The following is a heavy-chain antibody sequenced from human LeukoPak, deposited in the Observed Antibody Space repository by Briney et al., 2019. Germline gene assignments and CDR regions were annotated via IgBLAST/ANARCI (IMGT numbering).Heavy chain of an antibody. V-gene: IGHV3-23*01. CDR1: GFTFSSYA. CDR3: HTSCYWLMCSFDY. D-gene: IGHD2-2*01. J-gene: IGHJ4*02. Sequence: GGSLRLSCAASGFTFSSYAMSWVRQAPGKGLEWVSAISGSGGSTYYADSVKGRFTISRDNSKNTLYLQMNSQRAEDTAVYYCHTSCYWLMCSFDYWGQGTLVTVSS. CDR2: ISGSGGST.